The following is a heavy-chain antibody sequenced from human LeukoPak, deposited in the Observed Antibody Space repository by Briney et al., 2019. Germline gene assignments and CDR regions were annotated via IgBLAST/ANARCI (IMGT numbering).Heavy chain of an antibody. Sequence: GGSLRLSCAASGFTFSDYAMTWVRQAPGKGLEWVSVSTSSGDRTSYADSVKGRFTVSRDNSKNTLYLQMNSLRAEDTAVYYCAKGELTPPGFDPWGQGTLVTVSS. V-gene: IGHV3-23*01. J-gene: IGHJ5*02. CDR3: AKGELTPPGFDP. CDR2: STSSGDRT. CDR1: GFTFSDYA. D-gene: IGHD3-10*01.